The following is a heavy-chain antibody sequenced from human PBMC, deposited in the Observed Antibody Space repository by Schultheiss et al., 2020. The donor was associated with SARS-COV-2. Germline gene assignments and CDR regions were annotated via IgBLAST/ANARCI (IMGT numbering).Heavy chain of an antibody. J-gene: IGHJ5*02. V-gene: IGHV3-30*07. CDR3: ARVNDEGQLLLSAWLDP. Sequence: GGSLRLSCAASGFTFSSYAMHWVRQAPGKGLEWVAVISYDGSNKYYADSVKGRFTISRDNSKNTLYLQMNSLRAEDTAVYYCARVNDEGQLLLSAWLDPWGQGTLVTVSS. D-gene: IGHD1-1*01. CDR1: GFTFSSYA. CDR2: ISYDGSNK.